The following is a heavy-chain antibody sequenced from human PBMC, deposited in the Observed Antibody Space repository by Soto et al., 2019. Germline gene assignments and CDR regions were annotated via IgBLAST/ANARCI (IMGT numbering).Heavy chain of an antibody. CDR3: ARDSRGGKYYYYGMDV. CDR2: IWYDGSNK. J-gene: IGHJ6*02. CDR1: VFTFISYG. Sequence: GWSLRLSCASSVFTFISYGMHWVRQAPGKGLEWVAVIWYDGSNKYYADSVKGRFTISRDNSKNTLYLQMNSLRAEDTAVYYCARDSRGGKYYYYGMDVWGQGTTVTVSS. V-gene: IGHV3-33*01. D-gene: IGHD3-10*01.